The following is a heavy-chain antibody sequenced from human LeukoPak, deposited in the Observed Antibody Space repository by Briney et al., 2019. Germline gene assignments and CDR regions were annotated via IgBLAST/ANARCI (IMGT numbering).Heavy chain of an antibody. V-gene: IGHV3-53*01. CDR2: IYTGGYT. D-gene: IGHD6-13*01. Sequence: GGSLRLSCVASGFTFSNYSMNWVRQAPGKGLEWVSVIYTGGYTNYADSVRGRFTISRDFSQNTLYLQMNSLRVEDTAVYFCARGGSTWDWYFDLWGRGTLVTVSS. J-gene: IGHJ2*01. CDR3: ARGGSTWDWYFDL. CDR1: GFTFSNYS.